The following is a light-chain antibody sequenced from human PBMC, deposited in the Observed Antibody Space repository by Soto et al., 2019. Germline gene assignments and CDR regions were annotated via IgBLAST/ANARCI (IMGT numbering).Light chain of an antibody. CDR2: RAS. J-gene: IGLJ3*02. V-gene: IGLV1-47*01. CDR3: AAWDDTLNGLV. CDR1: SSNIGSNY. Sequence: QPVLTQPPSASGTPGQRVTISCSGSSSNIGSNYVYWYQQVPGTAPRLLMYRASQRPSGVPDRFAGSKSGTSASLAISGLRSEEEADYYCAAWDDTLNGLVFGGGTKVTVL.